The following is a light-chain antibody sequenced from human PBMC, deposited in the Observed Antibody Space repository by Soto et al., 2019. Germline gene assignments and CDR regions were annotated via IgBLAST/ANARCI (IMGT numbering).Light chain of an antibody. J-gene: IGKJ1*01. CDR2: GAS. V-gene: IGKV3-20*01. Sequence: EIVLTQSPGTLSLSPGERAALSCRASQSVNNDYLAWYHQKPGRAPRLVIYGASKRATGIPDRCSGSGSGTDFTLTISSLEPEDFAVYYCQQYGSSPWTFGQGTNVEVK. CDR1: QSVNNDY. CDR3: QQYGSSPWT.